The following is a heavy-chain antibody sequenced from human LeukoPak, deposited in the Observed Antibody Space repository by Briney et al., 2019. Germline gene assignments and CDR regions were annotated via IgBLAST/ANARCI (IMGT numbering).Heavy chain of an antibody. CDR3: ARGLGSGRHAFDI. D-gene: IGHD3-10*01. CDR1: GFTFSSYS. Sequence: PGGSLRLSCAASGFTFSSYSMNWVRQAPGKGLEWVSYISSSSSTIYYADSVKGRFTISRDNAKNSLYLQMNGLRAKDTAVYYCARGLGSGRHAFDIWGQGTMVTVSS. CDR2: ISSSSSTI. J-gene: IGHJ3*02. V-gene: IGHV3-48*01.